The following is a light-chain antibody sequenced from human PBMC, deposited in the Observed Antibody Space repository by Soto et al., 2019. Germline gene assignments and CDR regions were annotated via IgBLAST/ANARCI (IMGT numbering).Light chain of an antibody. Sequence: QSVLTQPPSVSGAPGQRVTISCTGSVSNIGAGYEVHWYQQLPGTAPKLLISGHNNRPSGVPDRFFGSKSGTSASLTITGLQAEDEADYFYQSYDSSLSGSGVFGGGTKVTVL. CDR2: GHN. CDR1: VSNIGAGYE. V-gene: IGLV1-40*01. J-gene: IGLJ3*02. CDR3: QSYDSSLSGSGV.